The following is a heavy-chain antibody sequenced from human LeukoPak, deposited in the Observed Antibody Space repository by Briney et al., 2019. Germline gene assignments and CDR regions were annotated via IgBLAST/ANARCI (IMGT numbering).Heavy chain of an antibody. J-gene: IGHJ4*02. CDR3: ARDLASSGYYWD. V-gene: IGHV1-46*01. Sequence: ASVKVSCKASGYTFTSYGISWVRQAPGQGLEWMGIINPSSGKINYAQKFQGRVTMTRDTSTSTVYMELSSLRSDDTAVYYCARDLASSGYYWDRGQGTLVTVSS. D-gene: IGHD3-22*01. CDR2: INPSSGKI. CDR1: GYTFTSYG.